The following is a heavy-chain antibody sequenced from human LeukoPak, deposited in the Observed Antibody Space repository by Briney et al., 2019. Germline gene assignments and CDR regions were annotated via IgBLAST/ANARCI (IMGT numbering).Heavy chain of an antibody. J-gene: IGHJ4*02. V-gene: IGHV3-23*01. CDR2: ISGSGGST. CDR3: ARAHYDILTGYPIFDY. D-gene: IGHD3-9*01. Sequence: PGGSLRLSCAASGFTFSSYGMSWVRQAPGKGLEWVSAISGSGGSTYYADSVKGRFTISRDNAKNPLYLQMNSLRAEDSAVYYCARAHYDILTGYPIFDYWGQGTLVTVSS. CDR1: GFTFSSYG.